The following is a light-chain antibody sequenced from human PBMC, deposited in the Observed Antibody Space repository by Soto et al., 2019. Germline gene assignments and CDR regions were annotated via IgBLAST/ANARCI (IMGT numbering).Light chain of an antibody. CDR2: AAS. CDR3: QQYDNPPPA. V-gene: IGKV1-33*01. J-gene: IGKJ2*01. Sequence: DIQMTQSPSSLSASEGDRVTITCQATQDINNYLNWYQQKPGKAPKLLIYAASNLETVVPSRFSVSGSGTDFTFTISRLQPADIGTYYCQQYDNPPPAFGQGTKLQIK. CDR1: QDINNY.